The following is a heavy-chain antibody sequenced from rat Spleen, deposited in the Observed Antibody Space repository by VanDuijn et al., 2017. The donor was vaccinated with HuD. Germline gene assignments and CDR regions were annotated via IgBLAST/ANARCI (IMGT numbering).Heavy chain of an antibody. CDR3: AREDIKFGFDF. D-gene: IGHD2-7*01. J-gene: IGHJ2*01. V-gene: IGHV2-13*01. CDR2: IWGDGST. Sequence: QVQLKESGPXXVQPSXXXSLXXXVSXXXLXXXGVXWXRQPXXKGIEWMGVIWGDGSTKYNSALKSRLSISRDTSKSQVFLKMNNLQTEDTATYYCAREDIKFGFDFWGQGLKVTVSS. CDR1: XXXLXXXG.